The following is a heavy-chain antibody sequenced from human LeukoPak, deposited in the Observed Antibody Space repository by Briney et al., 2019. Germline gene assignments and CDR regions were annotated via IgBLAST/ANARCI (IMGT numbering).Heavy chain of an antibody. D-gene: IGHD6-13*01. V-gene: IGHV1-18*01. CDR2: ISAYNGNT. CDR1: GYTFTSYG. Sequence: EASVKVSCKASGYTFTSYGISWVRQAPGQGLEWMGWISAYNGNTNYAQKLQGRVTMTTDTATSTAYMELRSLRSDDTAVYYCARDDLDSSSWYFGTFDYWGQGTLVTVSS. CDR3: ARDDLDSSSWYFGTFDY. J-gene: IGHJ4*02.